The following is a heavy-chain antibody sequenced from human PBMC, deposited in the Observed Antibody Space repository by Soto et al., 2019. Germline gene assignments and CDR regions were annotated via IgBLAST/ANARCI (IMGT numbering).Heavy chain of an antibody. J-gene: IGHJ5*02. V-gene: IGHV3-30*18. CDR1: GFTFSSYA. D-gene: IGHD3-16*01. Sequence: QVQLVESGGGIVQPGTSLTLSCAGSGFTFSSYAFHWIRQAPGKGLEWVASVSFNGHNKYYGESVKGRFSVSRDNVKKSIYLQLNDVRPEDSAVCFWPKLMGSERTFGWFDAWGKGTLVSVSS. CDR2: VSFNGHNK. CDR3: PKLMGSERTFGWFDA.